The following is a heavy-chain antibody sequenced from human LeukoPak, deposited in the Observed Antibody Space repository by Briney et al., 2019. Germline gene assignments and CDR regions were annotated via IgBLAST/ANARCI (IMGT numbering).Heavy chain of an antibody. V-gene: IGHV3-48*03. CDR2: ISGSGGST. J-gene: IGHJ5*02. D-gene: IGHD5-24*01. CDR3: ARDGSPEASINYFDT. Sequence: GGSLRLSCAASGFSFSSYAMNWVRQAPGKGLEWVSAISGSGGSTYYADSVKGRFTISRDNAKNSLYLEMNSLSADDTALYYCARDGSPEASINYFDTWGQGTPVTVSS. CDR1: GFSFSSYA.